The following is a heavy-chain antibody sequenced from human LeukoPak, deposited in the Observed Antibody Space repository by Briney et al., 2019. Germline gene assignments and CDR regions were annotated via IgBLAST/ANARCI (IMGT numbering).Heavy chain of an antibody. CDR3: ARDGGGTVFGVVLNDAFDM. V-gene: IGHV1-8*01. J-gene: IGHJ3*02. D-gene: IGHD3-3*01. CDR2: MNPNRGTT. Sequence: ASVKVSCKASGYTFTNYDIYWVRQAPGQGNEWMGCMNPNRGTTGYTHKFQGRVTMTRDTSINVAYMELSSLTSEDTAVYYCARDGGGTVFGVVLNDAFDMWGQGEMLIVSS. CDR1: GYTFTNYD.